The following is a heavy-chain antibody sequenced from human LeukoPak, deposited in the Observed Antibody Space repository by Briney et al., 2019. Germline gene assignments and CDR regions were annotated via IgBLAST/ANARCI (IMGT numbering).Heavy chain of an antibody. CDR2: ISAYNGNT. CDR1: GYTFTSYG. D-gene: IGHD3-22*01. V-gene: IGHV1-18*01. J-gene: IGHJ4*02. CDR3: ARDPPDYYDSSGLPTS. Sequence: ASVKVSCKAPGYTFTSYGISWVRQAPGQGLEWMGWISAYNGNTNYAQKLQGRVTMTTDTSTSTAYMELRSLRSDDTAVYYCARDPPDYYDSSGLPTSWGQGTLVTVSS.